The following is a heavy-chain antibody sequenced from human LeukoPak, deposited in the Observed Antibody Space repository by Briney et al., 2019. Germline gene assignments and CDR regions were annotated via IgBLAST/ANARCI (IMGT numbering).Heavy chain of an antibody. J-gene: IGHJ4*02. CDR1: TFTFSSYT. CDR3: VRDFLGESGAGGY. Sequence: PGGSLRLSCATSTFTFSSYTMNWVRQAPGKGLEWVSSISPSGNSKYHADSVKGRFTISRDNAENSLYMHMNSLRAEDTGVYYCVRDFLGESGAGGYWGQGTLVTVSS. CDR2: ISPSGNSK. D-gene: IGHD3-10*01. V-gene: IGHV3-21*01.